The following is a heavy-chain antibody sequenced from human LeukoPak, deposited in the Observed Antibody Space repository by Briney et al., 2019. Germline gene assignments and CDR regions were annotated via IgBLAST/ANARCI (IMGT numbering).Heavy chain of an antibody. D-gene: IGHD5-24*01. CDR1: GFTFDDYA. V-gene: IGHV3-43D*03. J-gene: IGHJ6*03. CDR3: AKDAEMTRYTTYYYYMDV. CDR2: ISWDGGST. Sequence: GGSLRLSCAASGFTFDDYAMHWVRQAPGKGLEWVSLISWDGGSTYYADSVKGRFTISRDNSKNSLYLQMNSLRAEDTALYYCAKDAEMTRYTTYYYYMDVWGKGTTVTVSS.